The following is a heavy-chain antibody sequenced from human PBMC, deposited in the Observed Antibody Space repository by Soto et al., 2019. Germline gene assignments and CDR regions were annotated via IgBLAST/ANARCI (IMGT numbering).Heavy chain of an antibody. Sequence: QVQLQESGPGLVKPSGTLSLTCAVSGGSISTNNWWSWVRQPPGKGLEWIGEIYHTGGTNYNPSLKSRVAMSVDKSKNQFSLNLNSVTAADTAVYYCAREKGAGTYKGFDYWGQGTLVTVSS. CDR2: IYHTGGT. J-gene: IGHJ4*02. CDR1: GGSISTNNW. CDR3: AREKGAGTYKGFDY. D-gene: IGHD3-10*01. V-gene: IGHV4-4*02.